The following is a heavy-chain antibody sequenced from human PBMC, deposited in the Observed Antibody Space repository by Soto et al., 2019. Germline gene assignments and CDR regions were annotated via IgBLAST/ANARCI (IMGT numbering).Heavy chain of an antibody. Sequence: XSVKVSCKASGYTFTNYGITLVRHSPGQGLEWMGWISGYNGNTNYAQKLQGRVTMTTDTSTSTAYMELRSLRSDDTAVYYCARDLFRSSSWYDYWGQGTLVTVSS. J-gene: IGHJ4*02. CDR3: ARDLFRSSSWYDY. CDR2: ISGYNGNT. CDR1: GYTFTNYG. D-gene: IGHD6-13*01. V-gene: IGHV1-18*01.